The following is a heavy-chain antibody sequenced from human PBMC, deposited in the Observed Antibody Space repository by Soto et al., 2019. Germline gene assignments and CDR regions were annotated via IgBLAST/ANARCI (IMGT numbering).Heavy chain of an antibody. CDR2: IYYSGRT. CDR3: AASYCSGGRCSAYAMDI. J-gene: IGHJ6*02. D-gene: IGHD2-15*01. V-gene: IGHV4-4*02. CDR1: GGSINNGNS. Sequence: SETLSLTCTVSGGSINNGNSWSWVRQSPGRGLEWIGEIYYSGRTQYNPSLKSRISISVDNPKNQISLKLTSVTAADTARYYCAASYCSGGRCSAYAMDIWGQGTTVTVSS.